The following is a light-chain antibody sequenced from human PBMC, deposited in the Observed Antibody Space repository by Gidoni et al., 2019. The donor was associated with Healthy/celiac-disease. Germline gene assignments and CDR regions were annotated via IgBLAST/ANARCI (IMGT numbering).Light chain of an antibody. CDR2: AAS. Sequence: DIQMTQSPSSLSASVGDRVTITCRASQSISSYLNWYQQKPGKAPKLLIYAASSLQSGVPSRFSGSGSGTDFTLTISSLHPEDFATYYCQQSYSTRYTFGQGTKLEFK. CDR1: QSISSY. V-gene: IGKV1-39*01. J-gene: IGKJ2*01. CDR3: QQSYSTRYT.